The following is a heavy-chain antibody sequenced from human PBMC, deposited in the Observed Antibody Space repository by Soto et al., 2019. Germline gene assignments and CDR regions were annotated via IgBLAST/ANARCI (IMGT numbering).Heavy chain of an antibody. CDR3: AKAFLASYYYYYYYMDV. CDR2: ISYDGSNK. Sequence: GGSLRLSCAASGFTFSSYGMHWVCQAPGKGLEWVAVISYDGSNKCYADSVKGRFTISRDNSKNTLYLQMNSLRAEDTAVYYCAKAFLASYYYYYYYMDVWGKGTTVTVSS. D-gene: IGHD3-3*02. CDR1: GFTFSSYG. V-gene: IGHV3-30*18. J-gene: IGHJ6*03.